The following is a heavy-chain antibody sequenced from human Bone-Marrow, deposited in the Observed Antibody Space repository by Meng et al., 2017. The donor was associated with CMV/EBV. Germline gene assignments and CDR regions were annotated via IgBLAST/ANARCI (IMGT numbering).Heavy chain of an antibody. Sequence: GESLKIYCAASGFTFSRYSMNWVRQDPGKGLEWVSSISSSSSYIYYADSVKGRFTISRDNAKNSLYLQMNSLRAEDTAVYYCARDTRRTYYYDSSGYYQYFQHWGQGTLVTVSS. J-gene: IGHJ1*01. D-gene: IGHD3-22*01. CDR2: ISSSSSYI. V-gene: IGHV3-21*01. CDR3: ARDTRRTYYYDSSGYYQYFQH. CDR1: GFTFSRYS.